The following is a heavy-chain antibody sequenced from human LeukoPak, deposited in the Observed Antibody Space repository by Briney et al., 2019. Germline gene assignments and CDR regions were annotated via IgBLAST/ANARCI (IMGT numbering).Heavy chain of an antibody. CDR2: IIPILGIA. CDR3: ARESIVGATNFDY. V-gene: IGHV1-69*04. Sequence: SVKVSCKASGGTFSSYAISWVRQAPGQGLEWMGRIIPILGIANYAQKFQGRVTITADKSTSTAYMELSSLRSEDTAVYYCARESIVGATNFDYWGQGTLVTVSS. CDR1: GGTFSSYA. J-gene: IGHJ4*02. D-gene: IGHD1-26*01.